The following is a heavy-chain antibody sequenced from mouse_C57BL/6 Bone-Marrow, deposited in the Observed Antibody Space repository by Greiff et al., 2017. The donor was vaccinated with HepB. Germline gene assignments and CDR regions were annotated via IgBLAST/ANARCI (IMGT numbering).Heavy chain of an antibody. CDR2: IYPRSGNT. CDR1: GYTFTSYG. V-gene: IGHV1-81*01. CDR3: ARSHGSSPYYYAMDY. Sequence: VQLQESGAELARPGASVKLSCKASGYTFTSYGMSWVKQRTGQGLEWIGEIYPRSGNTYYNEKFKGKATLTADKSSSTAYMELRSLTSEDSAVYFCARSHGSSPYYYAMDYWGQGTSVTVSS. D-gene: IGHD1-1*01. J-gene: IGHJ4*01.